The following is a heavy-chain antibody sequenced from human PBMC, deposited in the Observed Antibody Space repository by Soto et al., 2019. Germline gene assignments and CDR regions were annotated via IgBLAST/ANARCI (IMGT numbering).Heavy chain of an antibody. CDR1: GYSFTSYW. CDR2: IDPSDSYT. Sequence: GESLKISCKGSGYSFTSYWISWVRQMPGKGLEWMGRIDPSDSYTNYSPSFQGHVTISADKSISTAYLQWSSLKASDTAMYYCETAAAAGNCFDTWGQGTLVTVSS. D-gene: IGHD6-13*01. J-gene: IGHJ5*02. CDR3: ETAAAAGNCFDT. V-gene: IGHV5-10-1*01.